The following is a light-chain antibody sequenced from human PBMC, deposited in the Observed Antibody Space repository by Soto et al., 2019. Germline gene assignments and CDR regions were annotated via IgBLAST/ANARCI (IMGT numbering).Light chain of an antibody. CDR3: QQYNSWPET. V-gene: IGKV3-15*01. CDR1: QSVSSN. J-gene: IGKJ1*01. CDR2: GAS. Sequence: EIVMTQSPATLSVSPGERATLSCRASQSVSSNLAWYQQKPDQAPRLLIYGASTRATGIPARFSGSGSGTEFTLTISSLQSEDFAVYYCQQYNSWPETFGQGTKVEIK.